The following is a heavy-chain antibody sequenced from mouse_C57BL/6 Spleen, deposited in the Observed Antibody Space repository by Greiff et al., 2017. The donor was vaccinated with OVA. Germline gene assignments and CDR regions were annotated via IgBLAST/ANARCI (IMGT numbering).Heavy chain of an antibody. V-gene: IGHV1-69*01. CDR2: IDPSDSYT. Sequence: QVQLQQPGAELVMPGASVKLSCKASGYTFTSYWMHWVKQRPGQGLERIGEIDPSDSYTNYNQKFKGKSTLTVDKSSSTAYMQLSSLTSEDSAVYYCARRSGVFDYWGQGTTLTVSS. CDR1: GYTFTSYW. CDR3: ARRSGVFDY. D-gene: IGHD4-1*01. J-gene: IGHJ2*01.